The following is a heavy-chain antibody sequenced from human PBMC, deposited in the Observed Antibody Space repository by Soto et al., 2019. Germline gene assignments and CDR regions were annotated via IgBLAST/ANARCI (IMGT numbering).Heavy chain of an antibody. J-gene: IGHJ6*02. CDR3: ARVGPLLDIVVVVAASYYYYGMDV. V-gene: IGHV3-74*01. D-gene: IGHD2-15*01. CDR1: GFTFSSYW. Sequence: GGSLRLSCAASGFTFSSYWMHWVRQAPGKGLVWVSRINSDGSSTSYADSVKGRFTISRDNAKNTLYLQMNSLRAEDTAVYYCARVGPLLDIVVVVAASYYYYGMDVWGQGTTVTVSS. CDR2: INSDGSST.